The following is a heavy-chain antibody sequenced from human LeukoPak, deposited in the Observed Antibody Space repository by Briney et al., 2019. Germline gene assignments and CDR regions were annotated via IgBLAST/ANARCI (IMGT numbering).Heavy chain of an antibody. V-gene: IGHV3-21*01. CDR1: GFTFSSYS. D-gene: IGHD2-2*01. J-gene: IGHJ5*02. Sequence: PGGSLRLSCAASGFTFSSYSMNWVRQAPGKGPEWVSSISSSSSYIYYADSVKGRFTISRDNAKNSLYLQMNSLRAEDTAVYYCARHLENCSSTSCYNWFDPWGQGTLVSVSS. CDR3: ARHLENCSSTSCYNWFDP. CDR2: ISSSSSYI.